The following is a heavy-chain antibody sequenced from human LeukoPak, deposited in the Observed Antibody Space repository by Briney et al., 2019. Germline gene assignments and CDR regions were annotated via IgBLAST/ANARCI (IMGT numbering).Heavy chain of an antibody. CDR1: GGSISSSSYY. J-gene: IGHJ4*02. CDR3: ARGGAMVRGVTKSLPSSHFDY. V-gene: IGHV4-39*07. D-gene: IGHD3-10*01. CDR2: IYYSGST. Sequence: PSETLSLTCTVSGGSISSSSYYWGWIRQPPGKGLEWIGSIYYSGSTYYNPSLKSRVTISVDTSKNQFSLKLSSVTAADTAVYYCARGGAMVRGVTKSLPSSHFDYWGQGTLVTVSS.